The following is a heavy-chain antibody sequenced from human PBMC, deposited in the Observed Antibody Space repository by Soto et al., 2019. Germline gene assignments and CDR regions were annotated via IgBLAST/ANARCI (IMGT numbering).Heavy chain of an antibody. CDR1: GFTFSSYA. J-gene: IGHJ3*02. CDR2: ISYDGSNK. V-gene: IGHV3-30-3*01. D-gene: IGHD1-26*01. Sequence: GGSLRLSCAASGFTFSSYAMHWVRQAPGKGLEWVAVISYDGSNKCYADSVKGRFTISRDNSKNTLYLQMNSLRAEDTAVYYCARDREWEPHAFDIWGQGTMVTVSS. CDR3: ARDREWEPHAFDI.